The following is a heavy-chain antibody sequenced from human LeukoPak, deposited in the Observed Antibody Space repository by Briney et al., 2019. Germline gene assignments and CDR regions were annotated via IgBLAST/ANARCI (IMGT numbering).Heavy chain of an antibody. J-gene: IGHJ4*02. Sequence: AGSLRLSCEASGVTFSHFGMHWVRQAPGKGLEWVAVIWSDGTNQYYADSVKGRFTTARDNFNNLVSLQMDRLRAQDTAVYYCEKDAQRGFDYSNSLEHWGQGSLVIVSS. CDR1: GVTFSHFG. D-gene: IGHD4-11*01. V-gene: IGHV3-33*06. CDR2: IWSDGTNQ. CDR3: EKDAQRGFDYSNSLEH.